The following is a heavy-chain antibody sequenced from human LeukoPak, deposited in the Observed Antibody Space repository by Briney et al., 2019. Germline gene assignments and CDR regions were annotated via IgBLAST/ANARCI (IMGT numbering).Heavy chain of an antibody. CDR3: ARDRYGDGFAHFDY. J-gene: IGHJ4*02. CDR1: GYTFTGYY. Sequence: ASVKVSCKASGYTFTGYYIYWVRQAPGQGLEWMGWINPNSGGTNYAQKFQGRVAITRDTSITTAYMDLSRLTSDDTAVYYCARDRYGDGFAHFDYWGQGALVTVSS. D-gene: IGHD5-24*01. CDR2: INPNSGGT. V-gene: IGHV1-2*02.